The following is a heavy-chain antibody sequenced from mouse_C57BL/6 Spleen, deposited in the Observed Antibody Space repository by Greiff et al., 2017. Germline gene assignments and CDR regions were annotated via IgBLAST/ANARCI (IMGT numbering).Heavy chain of an antibody. Sequence: EVKLVESEGGLVQPGSSMKLSCTASGFTFSDYYMAWVRQVPEKGLEWVANINYDGSSTYYLDSLKSRFIISRDNAKNILYLQMSSLKSEDTATYYCARADGSSYTFDDWGQGTTLTVSS. V-gene: IGHV5-16*01. D-gene: IGHD1-1*01. CDR2: INYDGSST. CDR1: GFTFSDYY. CDR3: ARADGSSYTFDD. J-gene: IGHJ2*01.